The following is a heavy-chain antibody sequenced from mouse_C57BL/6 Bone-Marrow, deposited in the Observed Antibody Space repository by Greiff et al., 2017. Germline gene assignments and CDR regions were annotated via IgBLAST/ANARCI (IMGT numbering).Heavy chain of an antibody. V-gene: IGHV5-17*01. D-gene: IGHD1-1*01. Sequence: EVQLVESGGGLVKPGGSLKLSCAASGFTFSDYGMHWVRQAPEKGLEWVAYISSGSSTIYYADTVKGRFTISRDNAKNTLFLQMTSLRSEDTAMYYCASLFITTVPLPMDYWGQGTSVTVSS. CDR2: ISSGSSTI. CDR3: ASLFITTVPLPMDY. CDR1: GFTFSDYG. J-gene: IGHJ4*01.